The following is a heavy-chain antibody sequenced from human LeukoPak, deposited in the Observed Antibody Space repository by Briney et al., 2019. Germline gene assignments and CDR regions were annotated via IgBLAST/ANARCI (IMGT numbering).Heavy chain of an antibody. J-gene: IGHJ4*02. CDR3: AKDHSSSWYYFDY. CDR2: ISGSGGST. D-gene: IGHD6-13*01. V-gene: IGHV3-23*01. CDR1: GFTFSSYA. Sequence: PGGSLRLSCAASGFTFSSYAMSWVREAPGKGLEWVSAISGSGGSTYYADSVKGRFTISRDNSKNTLYLQMNSLRAEDTAVYYCAKDHSSSWYYFDYWGQGTLVTVSS.